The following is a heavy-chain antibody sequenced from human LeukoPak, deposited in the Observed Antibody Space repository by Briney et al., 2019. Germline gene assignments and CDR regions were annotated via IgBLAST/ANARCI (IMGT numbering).Heavy chain of an antibody. CDR1: GGSISSSSYY. CDR3: AITWFGDQRGNY. D-gene: IGHD3-10*01. J-gene: IGHJ4*02. Sequence: SETLSLTCTVSGGSISSSSYYWGWIRQPPGKGLEWIGNIYYSGSTYYNPSLKSRVTISVDTSKNQFSLKLSSVTAADTAAYYCAITWFGDQRGNYWGQGTLVTVSS. V-gene: IGHV4-39*01. CDR2: IYYSGST.